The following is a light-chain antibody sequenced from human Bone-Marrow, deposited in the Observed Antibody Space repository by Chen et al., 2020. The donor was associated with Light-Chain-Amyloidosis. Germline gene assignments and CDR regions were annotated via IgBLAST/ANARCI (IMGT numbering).Light chain of an antibody. CDR2: WAS. CDR1: QSVLYSSIHKNY. V-gene: IGKV4-1*01. Sequence: DIVMTQSPDSLAVSLGERATIHCKSSQSVLYSSIHKNYLAWYQQKPGQPPELLIYWASTRESGVPDRFSGSGSGTDFTLTISSLQAEDVAVYYCQQYYSTPYTFGQGTKLEIK. J-gene: IGKJ2*01. CDR3: QQYYSTPYT.